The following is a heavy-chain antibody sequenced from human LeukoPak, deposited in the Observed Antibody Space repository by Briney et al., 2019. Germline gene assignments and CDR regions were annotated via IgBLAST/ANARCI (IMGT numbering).Heavy chain of an antibody. J-gene: IGHJ4*02. CDR1: GGSISSYY. Sequence: SETLSLTCTVSGGSISSYYWSWIRQPPGKGLEWIGYIYYSGSTNYNPSLKSRVTISVDTSKNQFSLKLSSVTAADTAVYYCARVYGSGSLYYWGQGTLVTVSS. D-gene: IGHD3-10*01. V-gene: IGHV4-59*01. CDR2: IYYSGST. CDR3: ARVYGSGSLYY.